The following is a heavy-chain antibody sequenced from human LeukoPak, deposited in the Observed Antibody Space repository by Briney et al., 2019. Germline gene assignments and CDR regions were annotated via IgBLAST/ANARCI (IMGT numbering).Heavy chain of an antibody. J-gene: IGHJ4*02. CDR2: IYYSGST. Sequence: PSETLSLTCTVSGGSISSSSYYWGWIRQSPGKGLEWIGSIYYSGSTYYNPSLKSRVTISVDTSKNQFSLKLSSVTAADTAVYYCASAPRQLVRLNLFDYWGQGTLVTVSS. V-gene: IGHV4-39*07. CDR3: ASAPRQLVRLNLFDY. D-gene: IGHD6-13*01. CDR1: GGSISSSSYY.